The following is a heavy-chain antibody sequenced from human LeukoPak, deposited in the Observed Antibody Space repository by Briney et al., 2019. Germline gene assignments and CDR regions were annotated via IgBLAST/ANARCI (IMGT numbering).Heavy chain of an antibody. J-gene: IGHJ4*02. D-gene: IGHD3-16*01. Sequence: GGSLRLSCAASGFTFSSYSMNWVRQAPGKGLEWVSSISSSSSYIYYADSVKGRFTISRGNAKNSLYLQMNSLRAEDTAVYYCARDPKDYVWGRSDYWGQGTLVTVSS. V-gene: IGHV3-21*01. CDR3: ARDPKDYVWGRSDY. CDR1: GFTFSSYS. CDR2: ISSSSSYI.